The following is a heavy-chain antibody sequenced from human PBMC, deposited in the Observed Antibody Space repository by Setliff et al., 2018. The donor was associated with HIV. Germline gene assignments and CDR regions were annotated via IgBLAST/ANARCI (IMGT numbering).Heavy chain of an antibody. CDR3: AAKPMIRGRPFAF. CDR2: INHSGTT. V-gene: IGHV4-34*01. Sequence: PSETLSLTCAVYGPSFSGYYWNWIRQFPGKSLEWIGEINHSGTTNYSPSFKSRLNISVDVSKNQFSLRLASLRAADTAAYFCAAKPMIRGRPFAFWGQATLVTVSS. J-gene: IGHJ4*02. D-gene: IGHD3-10*01. CDR1: GPSFSGYY.